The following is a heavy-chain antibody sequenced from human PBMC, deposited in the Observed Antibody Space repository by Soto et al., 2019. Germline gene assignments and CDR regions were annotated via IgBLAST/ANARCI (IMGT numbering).Heavy chain of an antibody. CDR2: ISYDGGNK. J-gene: IGHJ6*02. CDR1: GFTFRNYA. CDR3: ARGDREDIAVVIGVRPGEYGVDV. V-gene: IGHV3-30-3*01. D-gene: IGHD2-15*01. Sequence: GGSLRLSCAASGFTFRNYAMHWVRQAPGKGLECVAVISYDGGNKFYRDYVKGRFTISRDNSKNTLYLQINSLRYEDTAVYYCARGDREDIAVVIGVRPGEYGVDVWGQGTTVSVSS.